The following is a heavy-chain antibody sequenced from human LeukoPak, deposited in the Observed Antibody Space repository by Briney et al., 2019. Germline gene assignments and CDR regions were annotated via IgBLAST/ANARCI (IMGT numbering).Heavy chain of an antibody. Sequence: GGSLRLSCAASGFTFNNYNMNWVRQAPGKGLEWVSSITSSSTYIYYADSVKGRFTISRDNAKNSLYLQMDSLRSDDTAVYYCARETVVVPAAKNYYYYYMDVWGKGTTVTISS. CDR2: ITSSSTYI. CDR1: GFTFNNYN. CDR3: ARETVVVPAAKNYYYYYMDV. D-gene: IGHD2-2*01. J-gene: IGHJ6*03. V-gene: IGHV3-21*04.